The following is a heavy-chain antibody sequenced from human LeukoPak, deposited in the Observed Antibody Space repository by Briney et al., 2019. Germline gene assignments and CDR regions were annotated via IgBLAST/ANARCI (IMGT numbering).Heavy chain of an antibody. Sequence: PGGSLRLSCAASGFTFSAYPMNWVRQPPGKGLEWIGSIYYSGNTYYKPSLKGRVTIVIDMSTSQFSLNLRSVTAADTAVYFCARVYYDFWSGNNWFDPWGQGTLVTVSS. J-gene: IGHJ5*02. CDR1: GFTFSAYP. CDR3: ARVYYDFWSGNNWFDP. D-gene: IGHD3-3*01. CDR2: IYYSGNT. V-gene: IGHV4-59*04.